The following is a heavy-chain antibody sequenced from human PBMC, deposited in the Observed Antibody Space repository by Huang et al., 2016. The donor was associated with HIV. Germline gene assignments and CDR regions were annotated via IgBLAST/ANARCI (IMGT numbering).Heavy chain of an antibody. J-gene: IGHJ6*03. D-gene: IGHD5-18*01. CDR1: GYTFSSFV. CDR3: ARGGGIHLGLLGYYYMDV. V-gene: IGHV1-18*01. CDR2: ISVYNVNT. Sequence: QVQLVPSGAEVKKPGASVKVSCKPSGYTFSSFVISWVRQAPGPGLEWVRWISVYNVNTKYSHKFQGRLTMTTEPSTSTAYMELRSLRSDDTAVYYCARGGGIHLGLLGYYYMDVWGNGTTVTVSS.